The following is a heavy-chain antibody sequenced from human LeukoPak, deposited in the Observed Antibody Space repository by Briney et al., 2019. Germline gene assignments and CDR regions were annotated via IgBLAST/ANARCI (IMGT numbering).Heavy chain of an antibody. CDR3: ARDRYCSGGSCYPLILLPGYGMDV. CDR2: ISGSGGST. J-gene: IGHJ6*04. D-gene: IGHD2-15*01. V-gene: IGHV3-23*01. Sequence: PGGSLRLSCAASGFTFSSYAMSWVRQAPGKGLEWVSAISGSGGSTYYADSVKGRFTISRDNSKNTLYLQMNSLRAEDTAVYYCARDRYCSGGSCYPLILLPGYGMDVWGKGTTVTVSS. CDR1: GFTFSSYA.